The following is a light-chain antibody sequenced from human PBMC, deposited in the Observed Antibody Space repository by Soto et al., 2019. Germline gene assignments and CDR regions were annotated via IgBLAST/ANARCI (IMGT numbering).Light chain of an antibody. CDR2: EVS. Sequence: ALTQPPSLSGSPGRSVTISLSGTSSDVGSYSRVSWYQQAPGTAPKVMIYEVSNRPSGVPDRFSGSKSGNTASLTISGLQPEDEADYYCYSFTSSNTYVFGTGTKVTVL. V-gene: IGLV2-18*02. CDR3: YSFTSSNTYV. J-gene: IGLJ1*01. CDR1: SSDVGSYSR.